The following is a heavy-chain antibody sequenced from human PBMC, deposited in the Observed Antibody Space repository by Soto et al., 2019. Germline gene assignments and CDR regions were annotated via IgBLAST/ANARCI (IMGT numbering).Heavy chain of an antibody. V-gene: IGHV3-30*04. CDR1: GFTFSSYA. Sequence: QVQLVESGGGVVQPGRSLRLSCAASGFTFSSYAMHWVRQAPGKGLEWVAVISYDGRNKYYADSVKGRFTISRDNSKNTLYLQMNSLRAEDTAVYYCATAAQAYYFDYWGQGTLVTVSS. CDR3: ATAAQAYYFDY. J-gene: IGHJ4*02. CDR2: ISYDGRNK.